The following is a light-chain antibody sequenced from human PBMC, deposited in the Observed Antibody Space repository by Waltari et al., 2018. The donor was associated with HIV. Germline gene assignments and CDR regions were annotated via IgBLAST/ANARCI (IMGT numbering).Light chain of an antibody. CDR1: NSNIGAGSG. J-gene: IGLJ2*01. CDR3: QSYDSSLNVI. V-gene: IGLV1-40*01. CDR2: DIN. Sequence: QSVLTQPPSVSGAPGQRVTISCTGSNSNIGAGSGVHWYQHLPGAAPKLLISDINNRPSGVPDRFSGSKSGTSASLAITGLQVEDEGDYFCQSYDSSLNVIFGGGTKLTVL.